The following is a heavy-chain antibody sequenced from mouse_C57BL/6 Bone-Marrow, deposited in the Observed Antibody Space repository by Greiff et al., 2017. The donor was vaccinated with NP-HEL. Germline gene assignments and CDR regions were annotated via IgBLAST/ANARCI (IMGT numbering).Heavy chain of an antibody. CDR1: GYTFTSYW. CDR3: ARKGGAH. CDR2: IHPHSGST. V-gene: IGHV1-64*01. Sequence: QVQLQQPGAELVKPGASVKLSCKASGYTFTSYWMHWVKQRPGQGLEWIGMIHPHSGSTNNNEKFKSKATLTVDKSSSTAYMQLSSLTSDDAAVYCGARKGGAHWGQGTLVTVSA. J-gene: IGHJ3*01.